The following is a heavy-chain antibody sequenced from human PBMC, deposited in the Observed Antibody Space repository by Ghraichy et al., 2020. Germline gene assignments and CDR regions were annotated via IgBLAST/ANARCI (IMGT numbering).Heavy chain of an antibody. CDR3: LVRGYDTHFDY. Sequence: SVKVSCKASGGTFSSYAISWVRQAPGQGLEWMGGIIPIFGTANYAQKFQGRVTITADKSTSTAYMELSSLRSEDTAVYYCLVRGYDTHFDYWGQGTLVTVSS. CDR2: IIPIFGTA. J-gene: IGHJ4*02. CDR1: GGTFSSYA. V-gene: IGHV1-69*06. D-gene: IGHD5-12*01.